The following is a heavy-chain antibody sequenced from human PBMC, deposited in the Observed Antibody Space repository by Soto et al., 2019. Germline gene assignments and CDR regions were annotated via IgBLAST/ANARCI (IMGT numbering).Heavy chain of an antibody. CDR1: GFTFANDG. CDR3: AKGTGTTSLYYFDY. D-gene: IGHD1-7*01. CDR2: ISSDGSKK. J-gene: IGHJ4*02. Sequence: VGSLRLSCAASGFTFANDGMHWVRQAPGNGLEWVAVISSDGSKKDYADSVTGRFTISRDNSKNTLYLQMNSLRVEDTAVYYCAKGTGTTSLYYFDYWGQGTLVTVSS. V-gene: IGHV3-30*18.